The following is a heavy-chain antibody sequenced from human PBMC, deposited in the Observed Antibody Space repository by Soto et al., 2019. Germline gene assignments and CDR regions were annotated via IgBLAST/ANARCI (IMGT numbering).Heavy chain of an antibody. J-gene: IGHJ4*02. CDR3: AKGGGSSSSTVGEIDC. CDR1: GFTFSSCV. V-gene: IGHV3-23*01. Sequence: PEGSLSLSCAASGFTFSSCVVSWVRQAPGKGLEWVSGISGNGVSAYYADSVKGGCTMSRDNSKNPVYLQMNSLRADDTAVFYCAKGGGSSSSTVGEIDCWGQGTLVTVSS. CDR2: ISGNGVSA. D-gene: IGHD2-2*01.